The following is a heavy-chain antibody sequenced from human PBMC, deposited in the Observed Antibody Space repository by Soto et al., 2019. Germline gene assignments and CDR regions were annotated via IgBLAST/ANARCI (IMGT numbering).Heavy chain of an antibody. J-gene: IGHJ1*01. CDR3: ARNHYSSSNPDTTGCGGPFKP. CDR1: GFTCSDYY. V-gene: IGHV3-11*01. CDR2: ISQSGYPM. Sequence: GGSLRLSCAGSGFTCSDYYMSWIRQAPGEWLEWISYISQSGYPMYYAYSVKARFTVSRDKARVSLYLQMNDLRAEETADYYSARNHYSSSNPDTTGCGGPFKPWGLATRVTVSS. D-gene: IGHD2-21*01.